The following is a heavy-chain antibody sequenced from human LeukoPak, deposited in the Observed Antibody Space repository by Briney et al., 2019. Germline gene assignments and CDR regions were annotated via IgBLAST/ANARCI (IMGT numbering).Heavy chain of an antibody. V-gene: IGHV1-18*01. D-gene: IGHD6-19*01. Sequence: ASVKVSCKASGYTFTSYGISWVRQAPGQGLEWMGWISAYNGNTNYAQKLQGRVTMTRDTSTSTVYMELSSLRSEDTAVYYCAREIGSIAVAAAGYWGQGTLVTVSS. CDR3: AREIGSIAVAAAGY. CDR1: GYTFTSYG. J-gene: IGHJ4*02. CDR2: ISAYNGNT.